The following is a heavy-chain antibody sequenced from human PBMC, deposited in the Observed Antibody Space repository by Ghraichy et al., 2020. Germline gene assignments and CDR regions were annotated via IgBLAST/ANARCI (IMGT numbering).Heavy chain of an antibody. V-gene: IGHV4-61*01. CDR1: GGSVSSGSYY. CDR3: ARETVLPAFDI. J-gene: IGHJ3*02. D-gene: IGHD4-17*01. CDR2: IYYSGST. Sequence: SETLSLTCTVSGGSVSSGSYYWSWIRQPPGKGLEWIGYIYYSGSTNYNPSLKSRVTISVDTSKNQFSLKLSSVTAADTAVYYCARETVLPAFDIWGQGTMVTVSS.